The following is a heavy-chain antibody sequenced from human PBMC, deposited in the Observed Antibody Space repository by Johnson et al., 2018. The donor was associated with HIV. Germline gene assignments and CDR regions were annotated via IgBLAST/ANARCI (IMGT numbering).Heavy chain of an antibody. D-gene: IGHD4/OR15-4a*01. V-gene: IGHV3-53*01. J-gene: IGHJ3*02. CDR1: GFTVTSNY. Sequence: VQLVESGGGLIQPGGSLRLSCAASGFTVTSNYMSWVRQAPGKGLEWVSVIYSGGSTYYADSVKGRFTISRDNSKNTLYLQMNSLRAEDTAVYYCARVASNTWSQLAGAFDIWGQGTMVTVSS. CDR2: IYSGGST. CDR3: ARVASNTWSQLAGAFDI.